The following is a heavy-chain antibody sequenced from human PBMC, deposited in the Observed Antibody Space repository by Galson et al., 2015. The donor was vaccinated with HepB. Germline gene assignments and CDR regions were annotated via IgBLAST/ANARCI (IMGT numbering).Heavy chain of an antibody. D-gene: IGHD2-8*01. J-gene: IGHJ4*02. CDR1: GYTLTSYA. Sequence: SVKVSCKASGYTLTSYAMHWVRQAPGQRLEWMGWINAGTGNTKSSETFQGRVTVTRDTSASTVYMELSSLRSEDTAVFYCARDRCANGICYTLIDYWGQGTLVTVSS. CDR3: ARDRCANGICYTLIDY. V-gene: IGHV1-3*01. CDR2: INAGTGNT.